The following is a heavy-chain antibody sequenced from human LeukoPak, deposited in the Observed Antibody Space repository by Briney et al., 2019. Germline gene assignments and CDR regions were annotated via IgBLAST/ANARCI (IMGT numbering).Heavy chain of an antibody. CDR2: ISYDGSNE. CDR3: AKGQLLYFDWFSSYYYYGMDV. Sequence: GRSLRLSCAASGFTFSYYGMHWVRQAPGKGLEWVAVISYDGSNEYYADSVKGRFTISRDNSKNTLYLQMNSLRAEDTAAYYCAKGQLLYFDWFSSYYYYGMDVWGKGTTVTVSP. V-gene: IGHV3-30*18. J-gene: IGHJ6*04. CDR1: GFTFSYYG. D-gene: IGHD3-9*01.